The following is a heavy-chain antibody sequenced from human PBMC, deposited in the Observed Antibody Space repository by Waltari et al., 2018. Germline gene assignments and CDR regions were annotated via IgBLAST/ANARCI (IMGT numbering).Heavy chain of an antibody. CDR2: IYYSGST. V-gene: IGHV4-31*03. CDR1: GGSISSGGYY. CDR3: AAIAVLGYWYFDL. Sequence: QLQLQESGPGLVKPSQTLSLTCTVSGGSISSGGYYWSWIRQHPGKGLEWIGYIYYSGSTYYNPSLKSRVTISVDTSKNQFSLKLSSVTAADTAVYYCAAIAVLGYWYFDLWGRGTLVTVSS. J-gene: IGHJ2*01. D-gene: IGHD6-19*01.